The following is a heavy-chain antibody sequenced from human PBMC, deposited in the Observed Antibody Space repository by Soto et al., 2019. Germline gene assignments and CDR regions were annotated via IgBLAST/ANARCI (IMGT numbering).Heavy chain of an antibody. CDR3: ASSENDFWSGPLDNNWFDP. CDR1: GYTFTSYA. J-gene: IGHJ5*02. D-gene: IGHD3-3*01. CDR2: INAGNGNT. V-gene: IGHV1-3*01. Sequence: ASVKVSCKASGYTFTSYAMHWVRQAPGQRLEWMGWINAGNGNTKYSQKFQGRVTITRDTSASTAYMELSSLRSEDTAVYYCASSENDFWSGPLDNNWFDPWGQGTLVTVS.